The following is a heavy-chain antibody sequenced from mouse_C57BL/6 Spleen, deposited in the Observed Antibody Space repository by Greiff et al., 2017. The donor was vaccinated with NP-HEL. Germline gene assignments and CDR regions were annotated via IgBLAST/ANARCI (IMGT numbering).Heavy chain of an antibody. Sequence: VQLQQPGAELVRPGSSVKLSCKASGYTFTSYWMHWVKQRPIQGLEWIGNIDPSDSETHYNQKFKDKATLTVDKSSSTAYMQLSSLTSEDSAVYYCARDYYGNGFAYWGQGTLVTVSA. J-gene: IGHJ3*01. CDR2: IDPSDSET. CDR1: GYTFTSYW. V-gene: IGHV1-52*01. CDR3: ARDYYGNGFAY. D-gene: IGHD2-1*01.